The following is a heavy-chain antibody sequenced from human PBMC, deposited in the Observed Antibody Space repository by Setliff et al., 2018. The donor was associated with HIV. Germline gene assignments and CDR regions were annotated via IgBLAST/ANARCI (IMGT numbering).Heavy chain of an antibody. Sequence: PSETLSLTCTVSGGSMSSYFWSWIRQSPGKGLEWIGYIYNSGGTNYNPSLKSRVTISVDTSKNQFSLKLSSVTAADTAVYYCARGSSWQYYYYYYMDVWGKGTTVTVSS. D-gene: IGHD6-13*01. V-gene: IGHV4-59*01. J-gene: IGHJ6*03. CDR1: GGSMSSYF. CDR2: IYNSGGT. CDR3: ARGSSWQYYYYYYMDV.